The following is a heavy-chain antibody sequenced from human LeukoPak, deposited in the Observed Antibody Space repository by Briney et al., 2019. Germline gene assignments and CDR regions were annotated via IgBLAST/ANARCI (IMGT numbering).Heavy chain of an antibody. CDR3: ARGGGIAALSSFDY. Sequence: PSETLSLTCAVYGGSFSGYYWSWIRQPPGKGLEWIGEINHSGSTNYNPSLKSRVTISVDTSKNQFSLKLSSVTAADTAVYYCARGGGIAALSSFDYWGQGTLVTVSS. V-gene: IGHV4-34*01. J-gene: IGHJ4*02. CDR2: INHSGST. CDR1: GGSFSGYY. D-gene: IGHD6-6*01.